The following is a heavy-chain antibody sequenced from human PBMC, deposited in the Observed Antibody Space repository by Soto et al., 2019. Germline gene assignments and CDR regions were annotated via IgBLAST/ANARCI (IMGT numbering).Heavy chain of an antibody. CDR2: IIPIFGTP. CDR3: ARDQQVRQITIAMVI. V-gene: IGHV1-69*01. J-gene: IGHJ3*02. CDR1: GGTFSNYA. D-gene: IGHD3-3*01. Sequence: QVQLVQSGAEVKKPGSSVKVSCKASGGTFSNYAISWVRQAPGQGLEWMGGIIPIFGTPNYAQKFRGRVTVAAAESTSTAYMELKMRRFEYKAVAFYARDQQVRQITIAMVIWGQGTMVTVSS.